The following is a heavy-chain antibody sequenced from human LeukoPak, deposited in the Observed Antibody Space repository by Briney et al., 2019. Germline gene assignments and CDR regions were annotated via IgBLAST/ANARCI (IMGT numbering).Heavy chain of an antibody. CDR2: INPSGGST. CDR3: ATGIVGGVAAADPYWYFDL. D-gene: IGHD6-13*01. Sequence: ASVKVSCKASGYTFTSYYMHWVRQAPGQGLEWMGIINPSGGSTSYAQKFQGRVTMTRDTSTSTVYMELSSLRSEDTAVYYCATGIVGGVAAADPYWYFDLWGRGTLVTVSS. J-gene: IGHJ2*01. V-gene: IGHV1-46*01. CDR1: GYTFTSYY.